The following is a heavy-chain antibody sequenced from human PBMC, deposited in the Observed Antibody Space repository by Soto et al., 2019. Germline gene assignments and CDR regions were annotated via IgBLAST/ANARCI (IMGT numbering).Heavy chain of an antibody. CDR2: IYYSGST. CDR1: GGSISSSSYY. J-gene: IGHJ6*02. CDR3: ARLRADFWSGYVYGMDI. V-gene: IGHV4-39*01. Sequence: PSETLSPTCTVSGGSISSSSYYWGWIRQPPGKGLEWIGSIYYSGSTYYNPSLKSRVTISVDTSKNQFSLKLSSVTAADTAVYYCARLRADFWSGYVYGMDIWGQGTTVNVSS. D-gene: IGHD3-3*01.